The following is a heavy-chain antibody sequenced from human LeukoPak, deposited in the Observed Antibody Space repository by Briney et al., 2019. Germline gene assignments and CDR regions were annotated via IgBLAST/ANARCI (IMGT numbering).Heavy chain of an antibody. CDR2: ISGSGGST. CDR1: GFTFSSYA. D-gene: IGHD5-18*01. CDR3: AKKGGYSYGAYCYYGMDV. Sequence: PGASLRLSCAASGFTFSSYAMGWVRQAPGKGLEWVSAISGSGGSTYYADSVKGRFTISRDNSKNTLYLQMNSLRAEDTAVYYCAKKGGYSYGAYCYYGMDVWGQGTTVTVSS. V-gene: IGHV3-23*01. J-gene: IGHJ6*02.